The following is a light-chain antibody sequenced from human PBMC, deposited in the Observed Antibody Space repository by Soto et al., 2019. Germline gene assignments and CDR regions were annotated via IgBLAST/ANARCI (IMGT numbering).Light chain of an antibody. CDR2: KAS. J-gene: IGKJ1*01. Sequence: DIQMTQSPSTLSASVGDKVTITCRASQSISSLLAWYQQKPGKAPKLLIYKASTLESGVPSNFSGSGSGTEFTLSISSLQPEDFATYYCQQYNSYPCTFGQGTKVDVK. CDR3: QQYNSYPCT. V-gene: IGKV1-5*03. CDR1: QSISSL.